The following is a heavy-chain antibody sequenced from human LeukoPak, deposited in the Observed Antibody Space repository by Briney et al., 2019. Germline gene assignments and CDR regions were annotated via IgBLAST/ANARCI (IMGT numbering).Heavy chain of an antibody. Sequence: EASVKVSCKASGYTFTSYGISWVRQAPGQGGEGMGWISAYNGNTNYAQKLQGRGTITTDTSTSTAYMELRSLRSDDTAVYYCARGAYYCDSSGYNDYWGQGPLVTVSS. CDR2: ISAYNGNT. V-gene: IGHV1-18*01. CDR1: GYTFTSYG. D-gene: IGHD3-22*01. J-gene: IGHJ4*02. CDR3: ARGAYYCDSSGYNDY.